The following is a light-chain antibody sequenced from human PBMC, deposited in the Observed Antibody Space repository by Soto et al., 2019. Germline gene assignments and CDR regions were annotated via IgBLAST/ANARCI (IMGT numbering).Light chain of an antibody. CDR3: AAWDESLNAYV. Sequence: QSVLTQPPSASGPPGQRVTISCSGSVSNIGSNTVNWYQHLPGTAPRFLIYSNDQRPSGVPDRVSGSKCGTSASLAISGLHSEDEAHSYCAAWDESLNAYVFGTRTKVTV. CDR1: VSNIGSNT. CDR2: SND. V-gene: IGLV1-44*01. J-gene: IGLJ1*01.